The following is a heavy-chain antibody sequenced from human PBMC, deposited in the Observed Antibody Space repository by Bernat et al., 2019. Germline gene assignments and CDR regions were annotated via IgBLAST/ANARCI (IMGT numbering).Heavy chain of an antibody. CDR3: ASDYGLGYYMDV. CDR2: ISYDGSNK. Sequence: QVQLVESGGGVVQPGRSLRLSCAASGFTFSSYAMHWVRQAPGKGLEWVAVISYDGSNKYYADSVKGRFTISRDNSKNTLYLQMNSLRAEDTAVYYCASDYGLGYYMDVWGKGTTVTVSS. V-gene: IGHV3-30*01. CDR1: GFTFSSYA. J-gene: IGHJ6*03. D-gene: IGHD3-10*01.